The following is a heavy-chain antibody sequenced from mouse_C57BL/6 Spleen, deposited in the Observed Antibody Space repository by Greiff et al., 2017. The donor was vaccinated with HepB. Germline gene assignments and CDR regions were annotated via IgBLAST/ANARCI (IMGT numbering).Heavy chain of an antibody. D-gene: IGHD2-2*01. V-gene: IGHV5-9*01. CDR3: AREAGNYGYLWFAY. J-gene: IGHJ3*01. CDR1: GFTFISYP. Sequence: EVQGVESGGGLVKPGGSLKLFCAASGFTFISYPMSWFRQTPEKRLEWVATISGGGGNTYYPDSVKGRFTISRDNAKNTLYLQMSSLRSEDTALYYCAREAGNYGYLWFAYWGQGTLVTVSA. CDR2: ISGGGGNT.